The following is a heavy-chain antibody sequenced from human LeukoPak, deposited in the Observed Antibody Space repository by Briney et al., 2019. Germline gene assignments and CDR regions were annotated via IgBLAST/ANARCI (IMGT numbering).Heavy chain of an antibody. Sequence: GGSLRLSCAASGFTFSTYRLNWVRQTPGKGLEWVSSIRNSGSDMYYADSVKGRFTISRDNANNSLYLQMNTLRAEDTAVYYCARTYSSNWYGPQYSFDYWGQATLDTVSS. J-gene: IGHJ4*02. V-gene: IGHV3-21*01. CDR3: ARTYSSNWYGPQYSFDY. CDR1: GFTFSTYR. D-gene: IGHD6-13*01. CDR2: IRNSGSDM.